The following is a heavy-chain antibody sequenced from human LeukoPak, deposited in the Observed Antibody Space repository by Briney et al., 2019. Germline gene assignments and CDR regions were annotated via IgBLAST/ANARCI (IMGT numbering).Heavy chain of an antibody. CDR1: GFTFSSYG. J-gene: IGHJ4*02. CDR3: AKDRRGYGHLFFDY. D-gene: IGHD5-18*01. CDR2: ISYDGSNK. V-gene: IGHV3-30*18. Sequence: PGGSERLSCAASGFTFSSYGMHWIRQAPGKGLEWVAVISYDGSNKYYADSVKGRFTISRDNSKNTLYLQMNSLRDTAVYYCAKDRRGYGHLFFDYWGQGTLVTVSS.